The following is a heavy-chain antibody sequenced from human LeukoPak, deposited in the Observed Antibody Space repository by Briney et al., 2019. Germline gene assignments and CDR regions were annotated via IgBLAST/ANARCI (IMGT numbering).Heavy chain of an antibody. D-gene: IGHD3-3*01. Sequence: GASVKVSCKASGYTFTSYGISWVRQAPGQGLEWMGWISAYNGNTNYAQKLQGRVTMTTDPSTSTAYMELRSLRSDDTAVYYCARAPITYDFWSGYLYWGQGTLVTVSS. CDR2: ISAYNGNT. V-gene: IGHV1-18*01. CDR3: ARAPITYDFWSGYLY. CDR1: GYTFTSYG. J-gene: IGHJ4*02.